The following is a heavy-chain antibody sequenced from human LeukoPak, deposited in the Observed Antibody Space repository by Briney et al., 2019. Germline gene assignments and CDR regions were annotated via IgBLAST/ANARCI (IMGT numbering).Heavy chain of an antibody. CDR2: IYTSGST. D-gene: IGHD1-26*01. V-gene: IGHV4-4*09. Sequence: SETLSLTCTVSGGSISSYYWSWFRQPPGKGLEWIGYIYTSGSTNYNPSLKSRVTISVDTSKNQFSLQLSSVTAADTAVYYCASSESGSYSDAFDIWGQGTMVTVSS. J-gene: IGHJ3*02. CDR3: ASSESGSYSDAFDI. CDR1: GGSISSYY.